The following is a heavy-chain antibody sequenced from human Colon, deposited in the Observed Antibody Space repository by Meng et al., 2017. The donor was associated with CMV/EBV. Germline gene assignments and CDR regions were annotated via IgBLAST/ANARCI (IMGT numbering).Heavy chain of an antibody. V-gene: IGHV1-69*10. CDR3: ARDGWGSLDS. D-gene: IGHD3-10*01. CDR2: IIPYLGIA. J-gene: IGHJ4*02. Sequence: VSCKAPGGTFSNCAISWVRQAPGQGLEWMGGIIPYLGIANYTQKFQGRVTISADKFTSTAYMELSSLRSEDTAVYYCARDGWGSLDSWGQGTLVTVSS. CDR1: GGTFSNCA.